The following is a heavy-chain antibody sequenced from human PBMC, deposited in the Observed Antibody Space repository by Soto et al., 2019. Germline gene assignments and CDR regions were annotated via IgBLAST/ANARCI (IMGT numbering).Heavy chain of an antibody. J-gene: IGHJ4*02. CDR2: IKSKTEGGTR. CDR1: GFTFSGSA. D-gene: IGHD1-26*01. Sequence: GGSLRLSCAASGFTFSGSAMHWVRQASGKGLEWVGRIKSKTEGGTRDFAAPVKGRFAISRDDSKNTLYLQMDSLKIEDSAVYYCTSGTGRSDFDYWGLGTLVTVSS. V-gene: IGHV3-15*01. CDR3: TSGTGRSDFDY.